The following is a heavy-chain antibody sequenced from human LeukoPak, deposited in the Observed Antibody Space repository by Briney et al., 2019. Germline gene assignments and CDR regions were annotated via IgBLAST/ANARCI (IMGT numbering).Heavy chain of an antibody. CDR3: ARGVTMIGRLRFDP. Sequence: PSETLSLTCTVSGYSISSGYYGGWIRPPPGKGREWIGIIYHTGSTYYNPSLKSRVPISVDTSKNQFSLTLSSVTAADTAMYYCARGVTMIGRLRFDPWGQGTLVTVSS. CDR1: GYSISSGYY. J-gene: IGHJ5*02. CDR2: IYHTGST. D-gene: IGHD3-22*01. V-gene: IGHV4-38-2*02.